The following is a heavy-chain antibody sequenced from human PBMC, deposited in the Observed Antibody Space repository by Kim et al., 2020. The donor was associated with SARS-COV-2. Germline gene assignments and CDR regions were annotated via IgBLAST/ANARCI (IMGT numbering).Heavy chain of an antibody. V-gene: IGHV3-48*03. CDR1: GFTFSSYE. CDR3: ARDEYSMVRGVIMPYYYYGMDV. D-gene: IGHD3-10*01. Sequence: GGSLRLSCAASGFTFSSYEMNWVRQAPGKGLEWVSYISSSGSTIYYADSVKGRFTISRDNAKNSLYLQMNSLRAEDTAVYYCARDEYSMVRGVIMPYYYYGMDVWGQGTTVTVSS. CDR2: ISSSGSTI. J-gene: IGHJ6*02.